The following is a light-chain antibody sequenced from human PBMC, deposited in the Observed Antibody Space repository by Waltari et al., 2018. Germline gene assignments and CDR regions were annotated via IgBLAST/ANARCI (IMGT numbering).Light chain of an antibody. Sequence: DVVLTQSPLSLPVTLGQPASMSCSSSQSPVHSDGITDLNWFHQRPGRSPRRLIYKVSRRECGVPDRFSGSGSGTDFTLKISRVEAEDVGVYYCRQGSRWPRTFGQGTKLEI. J-gene: IGKJ2*01. V-gene: IGKV2-30*02. CDR3: RQGSRWPRT. CDR1: QSPVHSDGITD. CDR2: KVS.